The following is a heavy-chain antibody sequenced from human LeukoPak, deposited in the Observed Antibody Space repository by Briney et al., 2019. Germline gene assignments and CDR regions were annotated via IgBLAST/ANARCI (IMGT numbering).Heavy chain of an antibody. D-gene: IGHD6-6*01. J-gene: IGHJ4*02. Sequence: GVLRLSCAASGFTFSSYAMSWVRQAPGKGLEWVSAISGSGGSTYYADSVKGRFTISRDNSKNTLYLQMNSLRAEDTAVYYCAKSSKNSSSRKFDYWGQGTLVTVSS. CDR3: AKSSKNSSSRKFDY. CDR1: GFTFSSYA. CDR2: ISGSGGST. V-gene: IGHV3-23*01.